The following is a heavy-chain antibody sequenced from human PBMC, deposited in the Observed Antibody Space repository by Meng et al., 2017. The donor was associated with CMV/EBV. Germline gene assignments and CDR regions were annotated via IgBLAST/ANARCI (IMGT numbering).Heavy chain of an antibody. CDR3: AREIVVVPAAIDNWFDP. Sequence: QVQLQESGPGLVKPSETLSLTCTVSGGSISSYYWSWIRQPAGKGLEWIGRIYTSRSTNYNPSLKSRVTMSVDTSKNQFSLKLSSVTAADTAVYYCAREIVVVPAAIDNWFDPWGQGTLVTVSS. V-gene: IGHV4-4*07. J-gene: IGHJ5*02. CDR1: GGSISSYY. D-gene: IGHD2-2*02. CDR2: IYTSRST.